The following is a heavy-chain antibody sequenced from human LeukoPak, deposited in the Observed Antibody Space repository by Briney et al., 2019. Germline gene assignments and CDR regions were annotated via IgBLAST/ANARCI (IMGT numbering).Heavy chain of an antibody. J-gene: IGHJ6*03. D-gene: IGHD4-23*01. CDR3: ARASGTTVVTPGDYYYYYMDV. CDR2: TYYRSKWYN. Sequence: SQTLSLTCAISGDSVSSNSAAWNWLRQSPSSGLEWLGRTYYRSKWYNDYAVSVKSRITINPDTSKNQFSLQLNSVTPEDTAVYYCARASGTTVVTPGDYYYYYMDVWGKGTTVTVSS. CDR1: GDSVSSNSAA. V-gene: IGHV6-1*01.